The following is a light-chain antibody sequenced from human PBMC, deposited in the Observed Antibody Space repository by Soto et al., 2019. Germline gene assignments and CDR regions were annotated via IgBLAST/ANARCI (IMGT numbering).Light chain of an antibody. CDR3: QQSYRTPYT. CDR1: QSVSSL. J-gene: IGKJ2*01. CDR2: STS. Sequence: VLTQSPATLSVSPGERVTLSCRASQSVSSLLAWYQQKPGQAPRLLIYSTSTRATGIPARFSGSGSGTEFTLTIAGLQREDFATYHCQQSYRTPYTFGQGTKLEIK. V-gene: IGKV3-15*01.